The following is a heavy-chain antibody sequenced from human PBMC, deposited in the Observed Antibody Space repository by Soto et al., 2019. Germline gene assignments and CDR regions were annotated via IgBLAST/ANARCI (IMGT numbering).Heavy chain of an antibody. CDR2: ISSSGSTI. J-gene: IGHJ5*02. CDR3: ARGYYGSSGYRTKNWFDP. V-gene: IGHV3-11*01. D-gene: IGHD3-22*01. CDR1: GFTFSDYY. Sequence: GGSLRLSCAASGFTFSDYYMSWIRQAPGKGLEWVSYISSSGSTIYYADSVKGRFTITRDNAKNSLYLQMNSLRAEDTAVYYCARGYYGSSGYRTKNWFDPWGQGTLVTVSS.